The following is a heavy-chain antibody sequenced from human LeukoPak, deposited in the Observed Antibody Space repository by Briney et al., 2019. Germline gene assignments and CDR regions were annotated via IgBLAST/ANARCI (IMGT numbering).Heavy chain of an antibody. CDR2: ISSSGSTI. V-gene: IGHV3-11*04. D-gene: IGHD6-13*01. J-gene: IGHJ5*02. CDR3: ARDYRTAGGQYNWFDP. CDR1: AFTFSDYY. Sequence: PGGSLRLSCAASAFTFSDYYMSWIRQAPGKGLEWVSYISSSGSTIYYADSVKGRFTISRDNAKNSLYLQMNSLRAEDTAVYYCARDYRTAGGQYNWFDPWGQGTLVIVSS.